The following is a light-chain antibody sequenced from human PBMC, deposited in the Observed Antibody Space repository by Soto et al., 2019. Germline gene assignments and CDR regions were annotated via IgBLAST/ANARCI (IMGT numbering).Light chain of an antibody. CDR3: QQYGSSPRT. CDR2: CAS. V-gene: IGKV3-20*01. CDR1: QSVSSSY. J-gene: IGKJ1*01. Sequence: EIVLTQSPGTLSLSPGERATLSCRASQSVSSSYLAWYQRKPGQAPRLLIYCASSRATGIPDRFSGSGSGTDFTLTISRLEPEDFAVYYCQQYGSSPRTFGQGTKVEI.